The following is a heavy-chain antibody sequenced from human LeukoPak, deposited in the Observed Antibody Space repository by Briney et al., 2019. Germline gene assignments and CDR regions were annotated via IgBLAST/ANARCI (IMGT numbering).Heavy chain of an antibody. CDR3: ARERTYYDFWSGYPKLDY. D-gene: IGHD3-3*01. CDR2: ISAYNGNT. CDR1: GYTFTSYG. V-gene: IGHV1-18*01. Sequence: ASVKVSCKASGYTFTSYGISWVRQAPGQGLEWMGWISAYNGNTNYAQKLQGRVTMTTDTSTSTAYTELRSLRSDDTAVYYCARERTYYDFWSGYPKLDYWGQGTLVTVSS. J-gene: IGHJ4*02.